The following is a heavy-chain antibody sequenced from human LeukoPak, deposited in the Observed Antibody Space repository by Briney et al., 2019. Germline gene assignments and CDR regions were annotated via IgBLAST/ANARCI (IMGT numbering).Heavy chain of an antibody. CDR2: IIPIFGTA. J-gene: IGHJ4*02. V-gene: IGHV1-69*05. CDR3: ARLKEVSGSYYLDY. D-gene: IGHD1-26*01. Sequence: GSSVKVSCKASGGTFSSYAISWVRQAPGQGLEWMGGIIPIFGTANYAQKFQGRVTITTDESTSTAYMELSNLRSEDTAVYYCARLKEVSGSYYLDYWGQGTLVTVSS. CDR1: GGTFSSYA.